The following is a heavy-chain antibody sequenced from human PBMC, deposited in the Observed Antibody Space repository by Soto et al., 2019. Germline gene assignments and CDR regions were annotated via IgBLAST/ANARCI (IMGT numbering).Heavy chain of an antibody. CDR1: GGTFSSYA. J-gene: IGHJ6*02. CDR2: IIPIVGTA. Sequence: SVKVSCKASGGTFSSYAISWVRQAPGQGLEWMGGIIPIVGTANYAQKFQGRVTITADESTSTAYMELSSLRSEDTAVYYCARDKPVTYYGSGSTPTSYGMDVWGQGTTMTV. D-gene: IGHD3-10*01. CDR3: ARDKPVTYYGSGSTPTSYGMDV. V-gene: IGHV1-69*13.